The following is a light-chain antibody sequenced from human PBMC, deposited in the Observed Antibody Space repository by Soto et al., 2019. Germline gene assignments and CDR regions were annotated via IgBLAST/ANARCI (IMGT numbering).Light chain of an antibody. CDR3: ISYTRSGTRV. CDR1: SSDVGGYNY. V-gene: IGLV2-14*03. CDR2: DVS. Sequence: QSALTQPASVSGSPGQSITISCTGTSSDVGGYNYVSWYQQHPDKAPKLVIYDVSNRPSGVSNRFSASKSGNTASLTISGLQDEEEDDYYCISYTRSGTRVFGGGTKVTVL. J-gene: IGLJ3*02.